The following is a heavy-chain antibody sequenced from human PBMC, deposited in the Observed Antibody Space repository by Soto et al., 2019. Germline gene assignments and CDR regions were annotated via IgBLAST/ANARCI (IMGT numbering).Heavy chain of an antibody. V-gene: IGHV4-34*01. Sequence: PSETLSLTCAVYGGSFSGYYWSWIRQPPGKGLEWIGEINHSGSTNYNPSLKSRVTISVDTSKNQFSLKLSSVTAADTAVYYCARGQKVVPAASLDERYYYYYYMDVWGKGTTVTVSS. CDR3: ARGQKVVPAASLDERYYYYYYMDV. J-gene: IGHJ6*03. CDR1: GGSFSGYY. CDR2: INHSGST. D-gene: IGHD2-2*01.